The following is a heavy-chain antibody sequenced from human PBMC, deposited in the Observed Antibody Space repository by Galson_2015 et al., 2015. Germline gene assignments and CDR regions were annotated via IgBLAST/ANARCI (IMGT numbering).Heavy chain of an antibody. J-gene: IGHJ2*01. CDR3: ARTIALDTSLMTLWYLAL. CDR1: GNTFTSYA. D-gene: IGHD6-19*01. CDR2: INTNTGNP. V-gene: IGHV7-4-1*02. Sequence: SVKVSCKASGNTFTSYALNWVRQAPGQGLEWMGWINTNTGNPTYAQGFTGRFVFSLDTSVGTAYLQISSLKAEDTAVYYCARTIALDTSLMTLWYLALWGPGTRVTAST.